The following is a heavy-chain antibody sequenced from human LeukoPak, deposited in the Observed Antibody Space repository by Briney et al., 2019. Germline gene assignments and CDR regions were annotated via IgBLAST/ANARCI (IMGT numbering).Heavy chain of an antibody. CDR2: IFHSGST. V-gene: IGHV4-4*02. D-gene: IGHD5-12*01. J-gene: IGHJ4*02. Sequence: SGTLSLTCAVSGGSISSNNWWSWVRQPPGKGLEWIGEIFHSGSTNYNPSLKSRVTISVDKSKNQFSLRLSSVTAADTAVYYCARDLLLSDYEAHSWGQGTLVTVSS. CDR3: ARDLLLSDYEAHS. CDR1: GGSISSNNW.